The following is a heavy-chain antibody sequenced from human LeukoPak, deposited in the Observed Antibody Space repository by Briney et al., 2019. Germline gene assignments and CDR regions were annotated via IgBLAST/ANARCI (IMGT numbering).Heavy chain of an antibody. CDR1: GVTFSSYG. D-gene: IGHD1-1*01. V-gene: IGHV3-30*18. Sequence: GGSLRLSCAASGVTFSSYGMRCVRQAPGEGLEWVVVISYDGSNTYYTAPARGRSTIPRNRSKNTSYLQRNLLTAEARAVFYCAKAGDLDYWGQGTLVTVSS. J-gene: IGHJ4*02. CDR3: AKAGDLDY. CDR2: ISYDGSNT.